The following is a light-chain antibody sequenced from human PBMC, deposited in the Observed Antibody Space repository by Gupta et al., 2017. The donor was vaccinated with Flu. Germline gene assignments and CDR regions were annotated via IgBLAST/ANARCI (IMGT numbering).Light chain of an antibody. J-gene: IGLJ3*02. Sequence: PALTHSSSASASLASPVKLTCTLSSANNAGAIAWHHQQPGKAPRYLMILEISGKYNKASGIPDRFSGSSSGTASSLTISNLQAEDEADYYCETWDSDTRVFGGGTKLTVL. CDR3: ETWDSDTRV. V-gene: IGLV4-60*03. CDR2: LEISGKY. CDR1: SANNAGA.